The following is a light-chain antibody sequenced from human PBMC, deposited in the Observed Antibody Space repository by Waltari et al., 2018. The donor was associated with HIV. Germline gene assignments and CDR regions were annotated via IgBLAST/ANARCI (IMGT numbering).Light chain of an antibody. CDR3: QQVNTYPFT. Sequence: DIQMTQSPTFLSASVGDRVTITCRASQDISNFLVWYQQKPGKAPKLLIYAASTLQTGVPSRVSGSGSGTEFTLTISSLRPEDFATYYCQQVNTYPFTFGPGTTVDVK. CDR2: AAS. CDR1: QDISNF. J-gene: IGKJ3*01. V-gene: IGKV1-9*01.